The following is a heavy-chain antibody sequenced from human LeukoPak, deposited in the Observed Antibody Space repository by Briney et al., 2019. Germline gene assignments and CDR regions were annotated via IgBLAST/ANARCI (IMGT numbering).Heavy chain of an antibody. J-gene: IGHJ6*03. CDR3: AKRYGSGSYYYMDV. D-gene: IGHD3-10*01. CDR1: GLTFSSYS. Sequence: GGSLRLSCAASGLTFSSYSMNWVRQAPGKGLEWVSSISSSSSYIYYADSVKGRFTISRDNSKNTLYLQMNSLRAEDTAVYYCAKRYGSGSYYYMDVWGKGTTVTISS. V-gene: IGHV3-21*04. CDR2: ISSSSSYI.